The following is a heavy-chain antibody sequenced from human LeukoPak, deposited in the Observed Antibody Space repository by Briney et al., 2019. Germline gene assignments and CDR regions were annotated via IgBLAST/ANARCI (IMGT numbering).Heavy chain of an antibody. CDR1: GFTSSPYS. Sequence: GGSLRLSCAASGFTSSPYSMNWVRQAPGKGLEWVSAISGSGGGTYYADSVKGRFTISRDNSKNTLYLQMNSLRAEDTAVYYCAKDRSPRGGAAAGLGYWGQGTLVTVSS. J-gene: IGHJ4*02. V-gene: IGHV3-23*01. CDR2: ISGSGGGT. CDR3: AKDRSPRGGAAAGLGY. D-gene: IGHD6-13*01.